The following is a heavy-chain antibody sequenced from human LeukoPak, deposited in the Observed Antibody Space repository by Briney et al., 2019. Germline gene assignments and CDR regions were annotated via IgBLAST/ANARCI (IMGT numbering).Heavy chain of an antibody. CDR3: AREVGGVGGSSDY. J-gene: IGHJ4*02. Sequence: PGGSLRLSCAASGFTVSSNYMSWVRQAPGKGLEWVSVIYSGGSTYYADSVKGRFTISRDNSKNTLYLQMNSLRAEDTAVYYCAREVGGVGGSSDYWGQGTLVTVSS. CDR2: IYSGGST. D-gene: IGHD1-26*01. CDR1: GFTVSSNY. V-gene: IGHV3-53*01.